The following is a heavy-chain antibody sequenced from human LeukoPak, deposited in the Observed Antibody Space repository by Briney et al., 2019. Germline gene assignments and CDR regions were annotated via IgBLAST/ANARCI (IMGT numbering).Heavy chain of an antibody. D-gene: IGHD6-13*01. V-gene: IGHV3-21*04. CDR2: ISSSSSYI. CDR1: GFTFSSYS. CDR3: ARGSPAAGTFLRRPTWGYFDY. Sequence: PGGSLRLSCAASGFTFSSYSMNWVRQAPGKGLEWVSSISSSSSYIYYADSVKGRFTISRDNAKNSLYLQMNSLRSDDTAVYYCARGSPAAGTFLRRPTWGYFDYWGQGTLVTVSS. J-gene: IGHJ4*02.